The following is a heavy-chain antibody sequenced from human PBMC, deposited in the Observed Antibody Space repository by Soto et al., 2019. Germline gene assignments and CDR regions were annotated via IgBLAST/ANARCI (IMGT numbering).Heavy chain of an antibody. CDR2: IYATGTT. V-gene: IGHV4-4*07. J-gene: IGHJ5*02. CDR1: GASISGYY. Sequence: SETLSLTCTVSGASISGYYWSWIRKSAGKGLEWIGRIYATGTTDYNPSLKSRVMMSVDTSKKQFSLRLRSVTAADTAVYYCVRDGTKTLRDWFDPWGQGISVTVS. D-gene: IGHD1-1*01. CDR3: VRDGTKTLRDWFDP.